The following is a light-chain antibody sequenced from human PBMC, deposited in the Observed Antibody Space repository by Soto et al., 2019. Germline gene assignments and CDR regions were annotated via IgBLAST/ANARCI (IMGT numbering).Light chain of an antibody. CDR3: QQYYKWPQT. Sequence: EIVLTQSPATLSVSPWERATVSCGASHSVRSKLAWYKQKPGQAPRLLIYDASSRATGVPARFRGSGSETEFTLTISSLQSEDFAVYHCQQYYKWPQTFGQGTKVDIK. J-gene: IGKJ1*01. CDR2: DAS. V-gene: IGKV3-15*01. CDR1: HSVRSK.